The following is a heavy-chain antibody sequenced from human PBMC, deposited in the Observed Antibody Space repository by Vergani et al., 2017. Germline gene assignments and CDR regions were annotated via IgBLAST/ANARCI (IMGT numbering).Heavy chain of an antibody. Sequence: EVQLVESGGGLVQPGGSLRLSCAASGFTFSSYSMNWVRQAPGKGLEWVSSISSSSSYIYYADSVKGRFTISRDNAKNSLYLQMNSLRAEDTALYYCAKDIWGRGYWGQGTLVTVSS. V-gene: IGHV3-21*04. J-gene: IGHJ4*02. D-gene: IGHD3-16*01. CDR2: ISSSSSYI. CDR3: AKDIWGRGY. CDR1: GFTFSSYS.